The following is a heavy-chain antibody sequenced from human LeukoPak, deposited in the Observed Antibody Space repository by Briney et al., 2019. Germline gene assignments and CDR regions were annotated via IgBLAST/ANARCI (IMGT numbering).Heavy chain of an antibody. CDR3: AREGYSPY. V-gene: IGHV3-48*01. CDR1: GFTFSSYS. CDR2: ISSSGNTI. Sequence: PGGSLRLSCAASGFTFSSYSMNWVRQAPGKGLEWVSYISSSGNTIYYADSVKSRFTISRDNAKNSLYLQMNSLRAEDTSVYYCAREGYSPYWGQGTLVTVSS. D-gene: IGHD6-13*01. J-gene: IGHJ4*02.